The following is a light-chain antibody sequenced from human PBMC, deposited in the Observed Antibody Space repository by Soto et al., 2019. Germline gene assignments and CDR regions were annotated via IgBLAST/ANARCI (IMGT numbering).Light chain of an antibody. CDR1: QSVSSN. CDR2: GAS. Sequence: EIVMTQSPATLSVSPGERATLYFRASQSVSSNLAWYQQKPGQAPRLLIYGASSRATGIPDRFSGSGSGTDFTLTISRLEPEDFAVYYCQQYGSSWTFGQGTKVDIK. V-gene: IGKV3-20*01. CDR3: QQYGSSWT. J-gene: IGKJ1*01.